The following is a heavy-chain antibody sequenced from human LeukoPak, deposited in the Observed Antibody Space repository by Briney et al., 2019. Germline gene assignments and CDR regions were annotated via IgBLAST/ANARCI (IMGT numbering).Heavy chain of an antibody. Sequence: GASVKVSCKASGYTFTSYGISWVRQAPGEGLEWMGWISAYNGNTNYAQKLQGRVTMTTDTSTSTAYMELRSLRSDDTAVYYCARDLPDIVVVPAAIDPAFDYWGQGTLVTVSS. J-gene: IGHJ4*02. CDR2: ISAYNGNT. CDR3: ARDLPDIVVVPAAIDPAFDY. CDR1: GYTFTSYG. V-gene: IGHV1-18*01. D-gene: IGHD2-2*02.